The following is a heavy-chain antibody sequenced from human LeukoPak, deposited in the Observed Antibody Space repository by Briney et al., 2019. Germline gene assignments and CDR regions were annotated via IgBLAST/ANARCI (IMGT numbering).Heavy chain of an antibody. CDR1: GGSISSGGYS. D-gene: IGHD2-21*01. CDR3: ARGFRGGGDFDL. V-gene: IGHV4-30-2*01. CDR2: IYHSGST. Sequence: SQTLSLTCAVSGGSISSGGYSWSWIRQPPGKGLEWIGYIYHSGSTYYNPSLKSRVTISVDRSKNQFSLKLSSVTAADTAVYYCARGFRGGGDFDLWGRGTLVTVSS. J-gene: IGHJ2*01.